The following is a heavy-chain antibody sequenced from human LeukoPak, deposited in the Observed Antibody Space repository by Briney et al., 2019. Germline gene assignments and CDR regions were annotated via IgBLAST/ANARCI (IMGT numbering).Heavy chain of an antibody. J-gene: IGHJ3*02. V-gene: IGHV4-39*01. CDR2: IYYTGST. Sequence: PPETLSLTCTVSGGSISSSSYYWGWIRQPPGKGLEWIGNIYYTGSTHYNPSLKSRVTISVDTSKNQFSLKLSSVTAADTAVYHCVRGVRIWGQGTIVTVSS. CDR3: VRGVRI. D-gene: IGHD3-10*01. CDR1: GGSISSSSYY.